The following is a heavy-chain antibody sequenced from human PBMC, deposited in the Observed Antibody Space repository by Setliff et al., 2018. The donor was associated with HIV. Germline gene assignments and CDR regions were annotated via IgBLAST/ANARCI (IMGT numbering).Heavy chain of an antibody. V-gene: IGHV1-18*04. CDR2: ISAYNGDT. J-gene: IGHJ6*02. D-gene: IGHD6-13*01. Sequence: ASVKVSCKASGYTFTDYYMHWVRQAPGQGLEWMGWISAYNGDTKYAQKVQGRVTLTTDTSSSTVYMELRSLRSDDTAVYYCARDPIHSSSWPYYNYYGMDVWGQGTTVTVS. CDR3: ARDPIHSSSWPYYNYYGMDV. CDR1: GYTFTDYY.